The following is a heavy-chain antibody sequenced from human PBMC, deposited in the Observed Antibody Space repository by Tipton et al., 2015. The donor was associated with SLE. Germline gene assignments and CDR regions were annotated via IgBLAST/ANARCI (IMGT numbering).Heavy chain of an antibody. CDR3: PIYYHDSTGLHWFDP. CDR2: INHSGST. J-gene: IGHJ5*02. Sequence: TLSLTCTVYGGSFSDYYWSWIRQPPGKGLEWIGEINHSGSTNYNPSLKSRVTISLDMSKNQFSLRLSSVTAADTAVYYCPIYYHDSTGLHWFDPWGQGTLVTVSS. D-gene: IGHD3-22*01. CDR1: GGSFSDYY. V-gene: IGHV4-34*09.